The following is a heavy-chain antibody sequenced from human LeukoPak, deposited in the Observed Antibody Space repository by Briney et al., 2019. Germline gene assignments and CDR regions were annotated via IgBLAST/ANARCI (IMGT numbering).Heavy chain of an antibody. CDR1: GFTFSDYG. D-gene: IGHD3-10*01. J-gene: IGHJ4*02. CDR2: IWSDGSDK. Sequence: GGSLRLSCAASGFTFSDYGIHRVRQAPGKGLEWVAVIWSDGSDKYYADSVKGRFTISRDNSKKTLYLQMNSLRVEDTAVYYCVRASGSFDYWGQGTLVTVSS. CDR3: VRASGSFDY. V-gene: IGHV3-33*01.